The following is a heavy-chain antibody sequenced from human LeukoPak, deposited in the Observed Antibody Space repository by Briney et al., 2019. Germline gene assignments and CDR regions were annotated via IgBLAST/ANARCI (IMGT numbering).Heavy chain of an antibody. D-gene: IGHD3-3*01. CDR1: GGTFSSYA. V-gene: IGHV1-69*05. CDR2: IIPIFGTA. J-gene: IGHJ6*03. CDR3: ARDKDFWSGLTSPRYYMDV. Sequence: ASVKVSCKASGGTFSSYATSWVRQAPGQGLEWMGGIIPIFGTANYAQKFQGSVTITTDESTSTAYMELSSLRSEDTAVYYCARDKDFWSGLTSPRYYMDVWGKGTTVPVSS.